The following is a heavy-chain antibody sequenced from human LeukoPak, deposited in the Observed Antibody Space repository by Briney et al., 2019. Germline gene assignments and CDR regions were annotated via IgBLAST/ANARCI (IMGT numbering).Heavy chain of an antibody. CDR2: IYTSGST. CDR3: ARGSIPHYYYDSSGYYSDLPFDY. D-gene: IGHD3-22*01. V-gene: IGHV4-4*07. Sequence: SEPLSLTCTVSGRSIISYYWSWIRQPAGKGLECIGRIYTSGSTNYNPSLKSRVTMSVDTSKNQFSLKLSSVTAADTAVYYCARGSIPHYYYDSSGYYSDLPFDYWGQGTLVTVSS. J-gene: IGHJ4*02. CDR1: GRSIISYY.